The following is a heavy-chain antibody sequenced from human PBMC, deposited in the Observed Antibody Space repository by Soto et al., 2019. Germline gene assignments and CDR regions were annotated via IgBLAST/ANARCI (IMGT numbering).Heavy chain of an antibody. V-gene: IGHV2-5*01. J-gene: IGHJ3*02. D-gene: IGHD3-9*01. CDR1: GFSLSTSGVG. CDR2: IYWNDDK. Sequence: QITLKESGPTLVKPTQTLTLTCTFSGFSLSTSGVGVGWIRQPPGKALEWLALIYWNDDKRYSPSLKSRLTITKDTSKNQVVRTMTNMDPVDTATYYCAHRRGILRYFDWLPPQGGAFDIWGQGTMVTVSS. CDR3: AHRRGILRYFDWLPPQGGAFDI.